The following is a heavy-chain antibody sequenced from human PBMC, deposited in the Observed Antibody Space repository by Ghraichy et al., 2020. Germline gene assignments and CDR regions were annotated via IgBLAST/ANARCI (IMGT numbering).Heavy chain of an antibody. J-gene: IGHJ4*02. CDR3: ARSGYDLVPIDY. D-gene: IGHD5-12*01. Sequence: SQTLSLTCAVYGGSFSGYYWSWIRQPPGKGLEWIGEINHSGSTNYNPSLKSRVTISVDTSKNQFSLKLSSVTAADTAVYYCARSGYDLVPIDYWGQGTLVTVSS. V-gene: IGHV4-34*01. CDR2: INHSGST. CDR1: GGSFSGYY.